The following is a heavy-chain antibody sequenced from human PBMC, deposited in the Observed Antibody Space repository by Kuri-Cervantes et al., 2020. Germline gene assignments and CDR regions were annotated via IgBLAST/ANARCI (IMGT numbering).Heavy chain of an antibody. CDR2: IYYSGIT. V-gene: IGHV4-31*03. J-gene: IGHJ5*02. D-gene: IGHD3-22*01. Sequence: SETLSLTCTVSGGPISSGGYYWGWIRHHPGKGLEWIGYIYYSGITYYNPSPKSRITISVGTSKSQFSLKLSSVTAADTAVYYCARDRHYYDSIGLRWFDPWGQGILVTVSS. CDR3: ARDRHYYDSIGLRWFDP. CDR1: GGPISSGGYY.